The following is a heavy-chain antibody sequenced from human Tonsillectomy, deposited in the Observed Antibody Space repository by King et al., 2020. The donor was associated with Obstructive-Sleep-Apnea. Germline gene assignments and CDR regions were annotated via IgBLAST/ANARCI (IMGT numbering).Heavy chain of an antibody. D-gene: IGHD3-22*01. CDR3: ARRGYYDSSGYYIDY. Sequence: QLVPSGAEVKKPGESLKISCKGSGYSFTSYWIGWVRQMPGKGLEWMGIIYPGDSDTRYSPSFQGQVTISADKSISTAYLQWSSLKASDTAMYYCARRGYYDSSGYYIDYWGQGTLVTVSS. V-gene: IGHV5-51*01. CDR1: GYSFTSYW. J-gene: IGHJ4*02. CDR2: IYPGDSDT.